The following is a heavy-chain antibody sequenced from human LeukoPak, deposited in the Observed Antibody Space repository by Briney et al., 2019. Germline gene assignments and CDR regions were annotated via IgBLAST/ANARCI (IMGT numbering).Heavy chain of an antibody. V-gene: IGHV1-69*13. Sequence: PSVKLSCKASGGTFSSYAISWVRQAPGQGLEWMGGIIPIFGTANYAQKFQGRVTITADESTSTAYMELSSLRSEDTAVYYCARGLTMVRGVIIPPLDWFDPWGQGTLVTVSS. J-gene: IGHJ5*02. CDR2: IIPIFGTA. D-gene: IGHD3-10*01. CDR3: ARGLTMVRGVIIPPLDWFDP. CDR1: GGTFSSYA.